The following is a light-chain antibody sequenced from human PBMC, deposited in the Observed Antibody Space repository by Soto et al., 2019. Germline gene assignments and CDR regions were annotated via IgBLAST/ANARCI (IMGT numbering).Light chain of an antibody. Sequence: QSALTQPPSASGSPGQSVTISCTGTSSDVGAYNYVSWYQQHPGKAPKLMIYDVSRRPSGVPDRFSGSKSGNTASLTVSGLQAEDEADYYCISYAGNTQVALGGGTKLTVL. CDR1: SSDVGAYNY. CDR2: DVS. CDR3: ISYAGNTQVA. J-gene: IGLJ2*01. V-gene: IGLV2-8*01.